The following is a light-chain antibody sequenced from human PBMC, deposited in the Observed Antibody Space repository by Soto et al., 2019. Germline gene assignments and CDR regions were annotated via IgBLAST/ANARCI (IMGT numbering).Light chain of an antibody. CDR2: SNN. V-gene: IGLV1-44*01. J-gene: IGLJ1*01. CDR1: SSNIGRNT. CDR3: AAWDDSLNGHV. Sequence: QSVLTQPPSASGTPGQRVTISCSGSSSNIGRNTVNWYQQLPGTAPKLLIYSNNQRPSGVPDRFSGSKSGTSASLAISGLQSEDEADYYCAAWDDSLNGHVFGTGTKLTVL.